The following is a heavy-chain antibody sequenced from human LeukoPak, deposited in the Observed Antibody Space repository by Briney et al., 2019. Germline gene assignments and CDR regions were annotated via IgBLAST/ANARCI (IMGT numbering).Heavy chain of an antibody. J-gene: IGHJ5*02. Sequence: ASVKVSCXASGYTFTGYYMHWVRQAPGQGLEWMGWINPNSGGTNYAQKFQGRVTMTRDTSISTAYMELSRLRSDDTAVYYCASEYYDYVWGSYRDNWFDPWGQGTLVTVSS. D-gene: IGHD3-16*02. CDR3: ASEYYDYVWGSYRDNWFDP. V-gene: IGHV1-2*02. CDR1: GYTFTGYY. CDR2: INPNSGGT.